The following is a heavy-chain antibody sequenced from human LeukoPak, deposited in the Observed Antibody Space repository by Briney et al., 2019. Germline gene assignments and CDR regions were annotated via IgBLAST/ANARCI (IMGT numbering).Heavy chain of an antibody. CDR2: ISYDGSNK. J-gene: IGHJ4*02. D-gene: IGHD6-13*01. CDR3: AKDRFIAAAGPGGEY. V-gene: IGHV3-30*18. CDR1: GFTFSTYA. Sequence: PGRSLRLSCAAAGFTFSTYAMHWVRQAPGKGLEWGAVISYDGSNKYYAYSVKGRFTISRDNSKNTLYLQMNSLRAEDTAVYYCAKDRFIAAAGPGGEYWGQGTLVTVSS.